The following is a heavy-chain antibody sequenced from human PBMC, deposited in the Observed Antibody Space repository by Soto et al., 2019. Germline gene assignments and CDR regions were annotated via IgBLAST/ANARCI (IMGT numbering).Heavy chain of an antibody. D-gene: IGHD2-21*02. CDR2: VNPSGGHT. V-gene: IGHV1-46*01. CDR3: ARGGHVVVVTAALDY. Sequence: QVQLMQSGAELKKPGASVKVSCTASGDTFTDYYIHWVRQAPGQGLEWMGTVNPSGGHTTYAQHFLGRVTMTRDTSTSTLYMELTSLTSDDTAIYYCARGGHVVVVTAALDYWGQGTLVTVSS. J-gene: IGHJ4*02. CDR1: GDTFTDYY.